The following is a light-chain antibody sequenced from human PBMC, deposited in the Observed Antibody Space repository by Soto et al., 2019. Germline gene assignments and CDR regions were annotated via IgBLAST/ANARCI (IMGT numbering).Light chain of an antibody. J-gene: IGLJ2*01. CDR2: EVS. CDR1: SSDIGNYDF. V-gene: IGLV2-14*01. Sequence: QSALTQPASVSGSPGQSITISCTGTSSDIGNYDFVSWYQQVPGTAPKAMIYEVSSRPSGVSNRFSGSKSGNTAALTISGRQAEDDAYYHCSSYTTSTSIVLFGGGTK. CDR3: SSYTTSTSIVL.